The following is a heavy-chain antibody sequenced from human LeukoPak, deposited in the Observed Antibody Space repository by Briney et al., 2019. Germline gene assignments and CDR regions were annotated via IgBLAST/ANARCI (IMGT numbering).Heavy chain of an antibody. J-gene: IGHJ4*02. V-gene: IGHV3-7*01. CDR2: IKQDGGQI. CDR3: ARLGARQMLEY. D-gene: IGHD4-17*01. Sequence: GGSLRLSCAASEFTFSSYWMGWVRQAPGKGLEWVANIKQDGGQIYYLESVEGRFTVSRDNAKNSLYLQMNSLRAEDTAVYYCARLGARQMLEYWGQGTLVTVSS. CDR1: EFTFSSYW.